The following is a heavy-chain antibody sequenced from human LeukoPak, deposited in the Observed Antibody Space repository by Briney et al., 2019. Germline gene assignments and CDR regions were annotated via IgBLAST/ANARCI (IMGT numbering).Heavy chain of an antibody. D-gene: IGHD3-22*01. CDR3: ARRRLDSSGYPNRYFDY. CDR1: GGSISSSSYY. J-gene: IGHJ4*02. CDR2: IYYSGST. Sequence: PSETLSLTCTVSGGSISSSSYYWGWIRQPPGKGLEWIGSIYYSGSTHYNPSLKSRVTISVDTSKNQFSLKLSSVTAADTAVYYCARRRLDSSGYPNRYFDYWGQGTLVTVSS. V-gene: IGHV4-39*01.